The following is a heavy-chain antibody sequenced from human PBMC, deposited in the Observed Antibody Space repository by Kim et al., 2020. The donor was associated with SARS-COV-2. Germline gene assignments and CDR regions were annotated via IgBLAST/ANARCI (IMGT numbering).Heavy chain of an antibody. D-gene: IGHD4-4*01. J-gene: IGHJ5*02. CDR3: ARGGRAIGLQTYNRFDP. Sequence: SETLSLTCAVYSGSFSDYYWNWIRQPPGKWLEWIGEINHSASTNYNPSLKSRVTISVDTSKNQISLKLTYVTAADTAVYYCARGGRAIGLQTYNRFDPWGQGTLVTVSS. V-gene: IGHV4-34*01. CDR2: INHSAST. CDR1: SGSFSDYY.